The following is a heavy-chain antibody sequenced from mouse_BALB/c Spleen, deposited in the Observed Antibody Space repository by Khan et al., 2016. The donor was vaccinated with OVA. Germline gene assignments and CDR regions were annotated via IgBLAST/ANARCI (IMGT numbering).Heavy chain of an antibody. J-gene: IGHJ3*01. CDR3: SRRSSFRYSFAY. D-gene: IGHD1-1*01. CDR1: GYNFTDYY. Sequence: QVQLQQSGAELARPGASVKLSCKASGYNFTDYYIHWVKQRTGQGLEWIGEISPGSGHILYNERFKGKATLTADTSSSTAYMQLSSLTSEDSAVHVYSRRSSFRYSFAYWGQGTTVTVSA. CDR2: ISPGSGHI. V-gene: IGHV1-77*01.